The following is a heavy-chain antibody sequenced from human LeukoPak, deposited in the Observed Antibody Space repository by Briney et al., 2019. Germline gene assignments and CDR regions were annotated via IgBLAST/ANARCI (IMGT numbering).Heavy chain of an antibody. CDR1: GFTFSGSA. CDR2: IRSKANSYAT. D-gene: IGHD2-2*01. J-gene: IGHJ1*01. Sequence: GGSLRLSCAASGFTFSGSAMHWVRQASGKGLEWVARIRSKANSYATAYAASVKGRFTISRDDSKNTAYLQTNSLKTEDTAVYYCTRHDTMPGIQHWGQGTLVTVSS. V-gene: IGHV3-73*01. CDR3: TRHDTMPGIQH.